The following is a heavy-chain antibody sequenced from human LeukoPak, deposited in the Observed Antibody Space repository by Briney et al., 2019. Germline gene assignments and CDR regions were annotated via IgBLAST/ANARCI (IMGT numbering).Heavy chain of an antibody. V-gene: IGHV3-48*01. J-gene: IGHJ4*02. CDR2: ISSSSSHI. Sequence: PGGSLRLSCAASGFTFSSYSMNWVRQAPGKGLEWVSYISSSSSHIHYADSVKGRFTIYRDHAKNSLFLQMGGLRAEDTAVYYWARDPPYCVDGGCFGGLEYWGQGTLVTVSS. D-gene: IGHD2-15*01. CDR1: GFTFSSYS. CDR3: ARDPPYCVDGGCFGGLEY.